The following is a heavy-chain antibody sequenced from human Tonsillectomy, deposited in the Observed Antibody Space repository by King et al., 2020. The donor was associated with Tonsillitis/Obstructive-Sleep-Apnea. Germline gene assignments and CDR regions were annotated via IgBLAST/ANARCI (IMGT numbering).Heavy chain of an antibody. CDR1: GFTFDDYA. J-gene: IGHJ4*02. Sequence: VQLVESGGGLVQPGRSLRLSCAASGFTFDDYAMHWVRQAPGKGLGWVSGISWNSGSMGYAGSVKGRCSISRDNAKNALYLQMNSLRAEDTALYYFVTDITHCDSSSIRYYHKLFDYWGQGVLVTVSS. CDR3: VTDITHCDSSSIRYYHKLFDY. CDR2: ISWNSGSM. V-gene: IGHV3-9*01. D-gene: IGHD2-2*01.